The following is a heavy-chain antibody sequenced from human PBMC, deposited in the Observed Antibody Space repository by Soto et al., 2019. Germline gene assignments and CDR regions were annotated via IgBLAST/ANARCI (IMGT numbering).Heavy chain of an antibody. CDR3: ARGVGSGYYYYHIEX. CDR2: IYYSGSA. V-gene: IGHV4-61*01. CDR1: VSSVTGVSDY. D-gene: IGHD3-10*01. Sequence: PADSLCLTCTVSVSSVTGVSDYWSWIRQPPGKGLELIGYIYYSGSADYNPSLGSRVTISIDTSKNQFSLKLTSVTAADTAVYYCARGVGSGYYYYHIEXWRQGTRVT. J-gene: IGHJ6*02.